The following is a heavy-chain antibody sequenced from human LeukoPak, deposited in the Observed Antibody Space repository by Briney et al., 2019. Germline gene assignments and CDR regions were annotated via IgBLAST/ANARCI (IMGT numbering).Heavy chain of an antibody. CDR1: GGSISSYY. J-gene: IGHJ6*03. CDR3: ARVAYYYYYMDV. V-gene: IGHV4-59*12. CDR2: IYYSGST. Sequence: SETLSLTCTVSGGSISSYYWSWIRQPPGKGLEWIGYIYYSGSTNYNPSLKSRVTISVDTSKNQFSLKLSSVTAADTAVYYCARVAYYYYYMDVWGKGTTVTVSS. D-gene: IGHD2-15*01.